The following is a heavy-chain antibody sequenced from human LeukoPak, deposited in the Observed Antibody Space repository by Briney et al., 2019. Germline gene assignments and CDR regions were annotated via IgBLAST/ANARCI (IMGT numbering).Heavy chain of an antibody. Sequence: GESLKIYCKGSGYTFTSHCIGWVRHMPGKGLQWMGVTYPGGSDTRYSPSFQGQVTISADKSISTAYLQWSSLKASDTAIYYCARAASGSARCDLWGGGTVVSVSS. CDR2: TYPGGSDT. V-gene: IGHV5-51*01. CDR1: GYTFTSHC. CDR3: ARAASGSARCDL. D-gene: IGHD6-13*01. J-gene: IGHJ1*01.